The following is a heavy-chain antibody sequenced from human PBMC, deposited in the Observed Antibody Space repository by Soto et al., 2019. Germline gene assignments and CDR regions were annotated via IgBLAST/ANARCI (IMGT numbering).Heavy chain of an antibody. CDR3: ARDRVPENNGLGDCDYMDV. V-gene: IGHV4-59*01. Sequence: ETLSLTCTVSGGSISSDYWSWIRQPPGKGLEWIGYIYYSGSTNYNPSLKSRVTISVDTSKNQFSLKLSSVTAADTAVYYCARDRVPENNGLGDCDYMDVWGKGTTVT. CDR2: IYYSGST. CDR1: GGSISSDY. J-gene: IGHJ6*03. D-gene: IGHD2-21*02.